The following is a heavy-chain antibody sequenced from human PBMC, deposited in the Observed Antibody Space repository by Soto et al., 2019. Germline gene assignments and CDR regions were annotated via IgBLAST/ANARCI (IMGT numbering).Heavy chain of an antibody. CDR1: SAPVSSSTYT. J-gene: IGHJ6*02. D-gene: IGHD2-2*01. CDR2: TYYSGST. CDR3: ARLHGYCISSSCHGHYAMDV. Sequence: QLQLQESGPGLVKPSETLSLTCPVSSAPVSSSTYTWGWIRQPPGKGLEWIGSTYYSGSTYSNPSLNSLVTVSVDTSKNQFSLKVTSVTAADTAVYYCARLHGYCISSSCHGHYAMDVWGQGTTVTVSS. V-gene: IGHV4-39*01.